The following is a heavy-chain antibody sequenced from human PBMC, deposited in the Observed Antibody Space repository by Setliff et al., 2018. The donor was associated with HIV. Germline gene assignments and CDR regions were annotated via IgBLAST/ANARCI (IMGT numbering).Heavy chain of an antibody. J-gene: IGHJ4*02. Sequence: PGGSLRLSCAASGFTFSTYAMSWVRQAPGKGLEWVSGISGWGGSTYNADSVKGRFTISRDNSKNTLYLQMNSLRAEDTAVYYCARDRPKWEPLSAVDYWGQGALVTVSS. D-gene: IGHD1-26*01. CDR2: ISGWGGST. CDR1: GFTFSTYA. CDR3: ARDRPKWEPLSAVDY. V-gene: IGHV3-23*01.